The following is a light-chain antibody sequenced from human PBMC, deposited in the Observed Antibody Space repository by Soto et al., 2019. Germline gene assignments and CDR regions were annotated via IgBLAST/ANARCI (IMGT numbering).Light chain of an antibody. J-gene: IGKJ4*01. CDR2: RPS. CDR3: QQYNSYSLT. CDR1: QSISSW. Sequence: DIQMTQSPSSLSASVGDRVTITCRASQSISSWLAWYQQKPGKAPKLLIYRPSSLQSGVPSRFSGSGSGTEFTLPISSLQPDDFATYYCQQYNSYSLTFGGGTKVEIK. V-gene: IGKV1-5*03.